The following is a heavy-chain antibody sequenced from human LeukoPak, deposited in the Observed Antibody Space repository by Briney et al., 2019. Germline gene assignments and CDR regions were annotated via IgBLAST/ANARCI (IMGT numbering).Heavy chain of an antibody. V-gene: IGHV1-2*02. J-gene: IGHJ4*02. CDR1: GYTFTGYY. CDR2: INPNSGGT. Sequence: ASVKVSCKASGYTFTGYYMHWVRQAPGQGLEWMGWINPNSGGTNYAQKFQGRVTMTRDTSISTAYMELSKLRSDDTDVYYCARGHLGYCSGGSCPHEDYWGQGTLVTVSS. D-gene: IGHD2-15*01. CDR3: ARGHLGYCSGGSCPHEDY.